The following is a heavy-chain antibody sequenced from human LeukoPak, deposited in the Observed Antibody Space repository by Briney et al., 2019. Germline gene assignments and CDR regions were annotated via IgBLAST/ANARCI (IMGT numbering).Heavy chain of an antibody. CDR2: IYYSGGT. Sequence: PSETLSLTCTVSGGSISNSHYYWGWIRQPPGKGLEWIGNIYYSGGTYYNSSLKSRVTISVDTSKNRFSLKLRSVTAADTAVYYCARYCSSTSCYRDAFDIWGQGTMVTVSS. D-gene: IGHD2-2*01. V-gene: IGHV4-39*01. J-gene: IGHJ3*02. CDR3: ARYCSSTSCYRDAFDI. CDR1: GGSISNSHYY.